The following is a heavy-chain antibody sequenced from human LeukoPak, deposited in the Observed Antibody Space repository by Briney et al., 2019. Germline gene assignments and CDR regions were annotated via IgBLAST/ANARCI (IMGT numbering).Heavy chain of an antibody. D-gene: IGHD3-16*01. CDR2: IKQDGSEK. J-gene: IGHJ6*04. CDR3: VRESGVWVGPGIGRPLDV. Sequence: GGSLRLSCAASGFTFSSYWMNWVRQAPGRGLEWVANIKQDGSEKNYVDSVKGRFTISRDNAKNSLYLQMNSLRAEDTAVYYCVRESGVWVGPGIGRPLDVWGKGTAVTVSS. CDR1: GFTFSSYW. V-gene: IGHV3-7*01.